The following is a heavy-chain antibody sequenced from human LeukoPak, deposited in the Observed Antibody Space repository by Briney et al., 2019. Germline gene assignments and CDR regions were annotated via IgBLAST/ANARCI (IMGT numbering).Heavy chain of an antibody. CDR1: GGSISSYY. V-gene: IGHV4-59*01. J-gene: IGHJ4*02. CDR2: IYYSGST. CDR3: ARGGYDFWSGYFDY. Sequence: SETLSLTCTVSGGSISSYYWSWIRQPPGKGLEWIGYIYYSGSTNYNPSLKSRVTISVDTSKNQFSLKLSSETAADTAVYYCARGGYDFWSGYFDYWGQGTLVTVSS. D-gene: IGHD3-3*01.